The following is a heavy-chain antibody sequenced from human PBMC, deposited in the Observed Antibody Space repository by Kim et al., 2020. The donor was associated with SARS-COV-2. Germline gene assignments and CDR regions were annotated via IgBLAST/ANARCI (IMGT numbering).Heavy chain of an antibody. J-gene: IGHJ3*01. Sequence: SETLSLTCTVSGFSINTGFFWGWIRQPPGKGLQWIGSIYFSGETHYHPSLTGRASLSVDTATNQFSLRLRSVTAAHTAIYYCVRVDGGYCRGPTCYDSQGHDGMDVWGRGTVVTVSS. CDR1: GFSINTGFF. D-gene: IGHD2-15*01. CDR3: VRVDGGYCRGPTCYDSQGHDGMDV. CDR2: IYFSGET. V-gene: IGHV4-38-2*02.